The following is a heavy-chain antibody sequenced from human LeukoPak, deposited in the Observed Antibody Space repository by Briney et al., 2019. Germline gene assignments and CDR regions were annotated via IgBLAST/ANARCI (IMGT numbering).Heavy chain of an antibody. Sequence: GGSLRLSCAASGFIFDYYAMHWVRQAPGKGLEWVSGISWNSGSIEYADSVKGRFTISRDNAKKSLFLQMNSLRAEDTALYYCSKDWDYYDSSGRWVAFDIWGQGTMVTVSS. CDR3: SKDWDYYDSSGRWVAFDI. V-gene: IGHV3-9*01. CDR2: ISWNSGSI. D-gene: IGHD3-22*01. J-gene: IGHJ3*02. CDR1: GFIFDYYA.